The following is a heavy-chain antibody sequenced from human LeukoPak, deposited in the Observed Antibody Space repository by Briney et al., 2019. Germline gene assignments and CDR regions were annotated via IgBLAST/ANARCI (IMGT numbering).Heavy chain of an antibody. CDR3: ARQDIVVVVAATPDLNFDY. CDR2: IYHSGST. V-gene: IGHV4-34*01. D-gene: IGHD2-15*01. CDR1: GGSFSGYY. J-gene: IGHJ4*02. Sequence: SETLSLTCAVYGGSFSGYYWSWIRQPPGKGLEWIGSIYHSGSTYYNPSLKSRVTISVDTSKNQFSLKLSSVTAADTAVYYCARQDIVVVVAATPDLNFDYWGQGTLVTVSS.